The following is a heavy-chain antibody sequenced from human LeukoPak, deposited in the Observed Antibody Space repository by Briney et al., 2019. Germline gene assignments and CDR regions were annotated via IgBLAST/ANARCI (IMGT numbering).Heavy chain of an antibody. CDR1: GGSFSGYY. J-gene: IGHJ4*02. D-gene: IGHD3-10*01. CDR2: INHSGST. Sequence: SETLSLTCAVYGGSFSGYYWSWIRQPPGKGLEWIGEINHSGSTNYNPSLKSRVAISVDTSKNQFSLKLSSVTAADTAVYYCARGFNSSNYYGSGSYYRAFDYWGQGTLVTVSS. V-gene: IGHV4-34*01. CDR3: ARGFNSSNYYGSGSYYRAFDY.